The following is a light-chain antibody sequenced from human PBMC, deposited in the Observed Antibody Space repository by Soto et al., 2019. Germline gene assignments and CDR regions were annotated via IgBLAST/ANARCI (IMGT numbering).Light chain of an antibody. CDR3: QHYNSYSEA. CDR2: KAS. Sequence: DIQMTQSPATLSLGLGGIVTITCRASQTISSWLAWYQQKPGKAPKLLIYKASTLKSGVPSRFSGSGSGTEFTLTISSLQPDDFATYYCQHYNSYSEAFGQGTKVDI. CDR1: QTISSW. V-gene: IGKV1-5*03. J-gene: IGKJ1*01.